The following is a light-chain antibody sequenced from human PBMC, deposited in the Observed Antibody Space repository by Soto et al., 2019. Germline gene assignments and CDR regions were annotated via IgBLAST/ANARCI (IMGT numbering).Light chain of an antibody. CDR3: AAWEHRFNSQV. J-gene: IGLJ3*02. CDR1: SSNIGSNT. CDR2: STNT. Sequence: QSVLTQPPSVSGTPGQRVTISCSGSSSNIGSNTVNWYQKLPGRAPKLLVYSTNTNRPSGDPARFFGFKSGASASLAISGLHAEDVSGYYRAAWEHRFNSQVFGVGTKVTVL. V-gene: IGLV1-44*01.